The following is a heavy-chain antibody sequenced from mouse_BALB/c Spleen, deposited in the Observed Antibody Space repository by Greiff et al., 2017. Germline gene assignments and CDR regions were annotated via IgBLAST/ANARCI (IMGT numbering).Heavy chain of an antibody. V-gene: IGHV1S34*01. J-gene: IGHJ4*01. CDR1: GYSFTGYY. Sequence: LVKTGASVKISCKASGYSFTGYYMHWVKQSHGKSLEWIGYISCYNGATSYNQKFKGKATFTVDTSSSTAYMQFNSLTSEDSAVYYCARQSYGSSYRAMDYWGQGTSVTVSS. CDR2: ISCYNGAT. D-gene: IGHD1-1*01. CDR3: ARQSYGSSYRAMDY.